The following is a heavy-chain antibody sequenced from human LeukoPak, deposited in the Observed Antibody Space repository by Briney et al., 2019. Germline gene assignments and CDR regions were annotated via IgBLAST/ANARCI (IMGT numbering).Heavy chain of an antibody. V-gene: IGHV3-23*01. J-gene: IGHJ6*03. D-gene: IGHD2-2*03. Sequence: PGGSLRLSCAGSEFTFSSYGMNWVRQAPGKGLEWVSGISGSGGSIHYADSVKGRFTISRDNSKNRVYLQMNSLTAEDTAVYYCAKGGGFCSTSTCYRVYFMDVWGKGTTVTISS. CDR3: AKGGGFCSTSTCYRVYFMDV. CDR1: EFTFSSYG. CDR2: ISGSGGSI.